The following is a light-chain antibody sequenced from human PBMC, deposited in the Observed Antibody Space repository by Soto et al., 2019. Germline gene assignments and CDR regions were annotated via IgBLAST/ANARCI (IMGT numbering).Light chain of an antibody. CDR1: SSDVGGYNY. Sequence: QSALTQPASVSGSPGQSITISCTGTSSDVGGYNYVSWYQQHPGKAPKLMIYDVSNRPSGVSNRFSGSKSGNTACLTISGRQPEDEADYYCSSYTGSSTYVVFGGGTKLTVL. V-gene: IGLV2-14*01. CDR2: DVS. J-gene: IGLJ2*01. CDR3: SSYTGSSTYVV.